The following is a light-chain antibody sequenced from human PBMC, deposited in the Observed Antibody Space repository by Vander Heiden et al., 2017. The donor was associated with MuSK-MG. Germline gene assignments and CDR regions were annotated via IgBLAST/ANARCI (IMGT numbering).Light chain of an antibody. CDR1: KLGDKH. Sequence: SFWLNPPPPGSVSPGQTVTISCSAEKLGDKHVAWYQQKPGQSPVLVIYQDTKRPSGIPERFSGSNSGNTATLTISETQAMDEADYYCQAWDINTVVFGGGSKLTVL. CDR2: QDT. CDR3: QAWDINTVV. V-gene: IGLV3-1*01. J-gene: IGLJ3*02.